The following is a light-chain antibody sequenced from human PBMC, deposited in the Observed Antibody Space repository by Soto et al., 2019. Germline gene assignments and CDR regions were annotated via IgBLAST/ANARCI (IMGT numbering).Light chain of an antibody. V-gene: IGLV2-14*03. CDR1: SRDVGAYDY. CDR3: CSYADGSTFV. Sequence: QSALTQPASVSGSPGQSITISCTGTSRDVGAYDYVSWYLQYPDKAPQLLIYYVDHRPSGVSSRFSGSKSGNTASLTISGLQAEDEGDYYCCSYADGSTFVFGNGTKVTVL. J-gene: IGLJ1*01. CDR2: YVD.